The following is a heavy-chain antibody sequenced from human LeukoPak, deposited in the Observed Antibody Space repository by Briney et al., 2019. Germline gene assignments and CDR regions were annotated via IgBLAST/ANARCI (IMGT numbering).Heavy chain of an antibody. J-gene: IGHJ4*02. CDR3: AKRIQSAMAMGY. Sequence: GGSLRLSCAASGFTFSSYAMSSVRQAPGKGLEWVSAISGSGGSTYYADSVKGRFTISRDNSKNTMYLQMNSLRAEDTAVYYCAKRIQSAMAMGYWGQGTLVTVSS. CDR2: ISGSGGST. V-gene: IGHV3-23*01. D-gene: IGHD5-18*01. CDR1: GFTFSSYA.